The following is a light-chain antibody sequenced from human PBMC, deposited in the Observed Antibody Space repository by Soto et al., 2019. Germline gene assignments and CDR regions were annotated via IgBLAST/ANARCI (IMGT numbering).Light chain of an antibody. CDR1: PSVSSY. Sequence: EIVLTQSPSPLSLSQGERATLSCRASPSVSSYLAWYQQKPGQAPRLLIYDASNRATGIPARFSGSGSGTDFTLTISSLEPEDFAVYYCQQRSNWPLTFGGGTKVEIK. J-gene: IGKJ4*01. V-gene: IGKV3-11*01. CDR2: DAS. CDR3: QQRSNWPLT.